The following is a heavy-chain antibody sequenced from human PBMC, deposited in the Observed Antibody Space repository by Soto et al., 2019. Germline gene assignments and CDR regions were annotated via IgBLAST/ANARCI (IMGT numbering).Heavy chain of an antibody. V-gene: IGHV1-46*01. Sequence: ASVKVSCKASGYTFTSYYMHWVRQAPGQGLEWMGIINPSGGSTSYAQKFQGRVTMTRDTSTSTVYMELSSLRSEDTAVYYCATRYCSSTSCYGYYYYGMDVWGQGTTVTVSS. D-gene: IGHD2-2*01. CDR3: ATRYCSSTSCYGYYYYGMDV. CDR1: GYTFTSYY. J-gene: IGHJ6*02. CDR2: INPSGGST.